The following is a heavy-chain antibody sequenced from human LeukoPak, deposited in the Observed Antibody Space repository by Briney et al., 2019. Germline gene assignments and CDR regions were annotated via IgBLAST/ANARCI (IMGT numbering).Heavy chain of an antibody. D-gene: IGHD1-1*01. J-gene: IGHJ4*02. CDR2: IDERGTDS. V-gene: IGHV3-74*03. Sequence: GGSLRLSCTASGFTFSGHWIHWVRQPPGMGLVWVSRIDERGTDSMYAESVKGRFTISRDNAKNTVYLQMNSLRAEDTAVYYCVRDETLWTLDWWGQGTLVSVSS. CDR3: VRDETLWTLDW. CDR1: GFTFSGHW.